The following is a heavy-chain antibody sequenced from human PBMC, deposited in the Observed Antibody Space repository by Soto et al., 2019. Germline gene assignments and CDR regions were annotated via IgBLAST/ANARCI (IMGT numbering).Heavy chain of an antibody. Sequence: GGSLRLSCAASGFTFSNAWMSWVRQAPGKGQEGVGRIKSKTDGGTTDYAAPVKGRFTISRDDSKNTLYLQMNSLKPEDTAVYYCTTDISPYYDFWSGPYYYYMDVWGKGTTVTVSS. CDR3: TTDISPYYDFWSGPYYYYMDV. CDR2: IKSKTDGGTT. CDR1: GFTFSNAW. V-gene: IGHV3-15*01. D-gene: IGHD3-3*01. J-gene: IGHJ6*03.